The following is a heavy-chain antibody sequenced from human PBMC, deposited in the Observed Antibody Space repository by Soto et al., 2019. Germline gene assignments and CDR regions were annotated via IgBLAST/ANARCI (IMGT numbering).Heavy chain of an antibody. Sequence: GGSLRLSCEASGFASSYYAMSWVRQAPGKGLEWVSGVSASGAIARYADSVQGRFTISRDNSRSMVHLQMDGLRVEETAVYYCAKDYGDYAGHDGFDFWGQGTMVTVSS. V-gene: IGHV3-23*01. CDR3: AKDYGDYAGHDGFDF. CDR2: VSASGAIA. D-gene: IGHD4-17*01. J-gene: IGHJ4*03. CDR1: GFASSYYA.